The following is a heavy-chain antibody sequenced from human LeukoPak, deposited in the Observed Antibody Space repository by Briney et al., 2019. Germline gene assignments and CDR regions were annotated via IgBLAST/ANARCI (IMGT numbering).Heavy chain of an antibody. Sequence: SENLSLTCTVSGGSISSSYWSWIRQPPGKGLEWIGYIYYSGSTNYNPSLKSRVTISVDTYKNQFSLKLSSVTAADTAVYYCARHQRTYYGAFDYWGQGTLVTVSS. J-gene: IGHJ4*02. D-gene: IGHD4-17*01. CDR1: GGSISSSY. V-gene: IGHV4-59*08. CDR3: ARHQRTYYGAFDY. CDR2: IYYSGST.